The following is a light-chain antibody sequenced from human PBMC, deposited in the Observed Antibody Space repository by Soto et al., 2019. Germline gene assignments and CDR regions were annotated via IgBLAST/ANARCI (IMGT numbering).Light chain of an antibody. V-gene: IGLV1-47*01. J-gene: IGLJ3*02. Sequence: QLVLTQPPSASGTPGQRVTISCSGSRPNIGDNYVYWYQHLPGTAPKLLIYRTNQRPSGVPDRFSGSKSGTSASLAIGGLRSGDEADYYCATGDDSLNGWVFGGGTKLTVL. CDR2: RTN. CDR3: ATGDDSLNGWV. CDR1: RPNIGDNY.